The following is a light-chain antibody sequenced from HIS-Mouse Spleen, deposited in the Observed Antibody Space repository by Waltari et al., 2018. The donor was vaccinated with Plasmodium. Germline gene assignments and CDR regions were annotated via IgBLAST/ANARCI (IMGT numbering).Light chain of an antibody. CDR3: QQRINWPPLT. V-gene: IGKV3-11*01. CDR1: QSVSSY. Sequence: EIVLTQSPATLSLSPGERATLSCRASQSVSSYLAWYQQKPGQAPRLLIYDASNRATGIPARFSGSGSGTDFTLTISSLEPEDFAVYYCQQRINWPPLTFGGWTKVEIK. CDR2: DAS. J-gene: IGKJ4*01.